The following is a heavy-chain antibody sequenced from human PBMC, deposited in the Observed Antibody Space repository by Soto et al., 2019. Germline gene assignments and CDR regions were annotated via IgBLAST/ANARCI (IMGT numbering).Heavy chain of an antibody. D-gene: IGHD6-6*01. Sequence: GASVKVSCKASGGTFSSYAISWVRQAPGQGLEWMGGIIPIFGTANYAQKFQGRVTITADESTSTAYMELSSLRSEDTAVYYCARVLWSIAATAVYYGMGVWGQGTTVTVSS. CDR2: IIPIFGTA. CDR1: GGTFSSYA. J-gene: IGHJ6*02. V-gene: IGHV1-69*13. CDR3: ARVLWSIAATAVYYGMGV.